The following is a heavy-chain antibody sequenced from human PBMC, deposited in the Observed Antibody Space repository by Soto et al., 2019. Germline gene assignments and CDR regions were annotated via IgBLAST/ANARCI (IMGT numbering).Heavy chain of an antibody. CDR2: ISPDNGNT. D-gene: IGHD5-12*01. CDR1: GYTFTIYG. CDR3: ARALGYSGYAGMDV. V-gene: IGHV1-18*01. J-gene: IGHJ6*02. Sequence: QVQLVQSGGEVKKPGASVKVSCKASGYTFTIYGINWVRQAPGQGLEWMGWISPDNGNTNYAQKLQGRVTMTTDTCTSTAYMELRSLTSDDTGVYYCARALGYSGYAGMDVWGQGTTVTVSS.